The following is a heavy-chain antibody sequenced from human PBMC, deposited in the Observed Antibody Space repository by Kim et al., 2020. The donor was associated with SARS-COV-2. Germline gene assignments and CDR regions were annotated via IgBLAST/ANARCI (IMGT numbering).Heavy chain of an antibody. Sequence: GGSLRLSCAASGFTFSSYAMSWVRQAPGKGLEWVSAISGSGGSTYYADSVKGRFTISRDNSKNTLYLQMNSLRAEDTAVYYCAKVGIAVALVAGYFDYWGQGTLVTVSS. CDR1: GFTFSSYA. CDR2: ISGSGGST. V-gene: IGHV3-23*01. CDR3: AKVGIAVALVAGYFDY. J-gene: IGHJ4*02. D-gene: IGHD6-19*01.